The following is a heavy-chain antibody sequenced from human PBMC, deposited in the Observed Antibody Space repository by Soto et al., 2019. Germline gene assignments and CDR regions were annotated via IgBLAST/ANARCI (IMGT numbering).Heavy chain of an antibody. CDR2: ISSSSSYT. CDR3: AREVEYSSSSLDY. CDR1: GFTLGDYY. D-gene: IGHD6-6*01. Sequence: MXVSCAASGFTLGDYYMSWIRQAPGKGLEWVSYISSSSSYTNYADSVKGRFTISRDNAKNSLYLQMNSLRAEDTAVYYCAREVEYSSSSLDYWGQGTLVTVSS. J-gene: IGHJ4*02. V-gene: IGHV3-11*06.